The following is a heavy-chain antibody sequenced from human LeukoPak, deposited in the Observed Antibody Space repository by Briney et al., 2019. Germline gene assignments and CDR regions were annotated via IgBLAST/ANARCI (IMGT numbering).Heavy chain of an antibody. CDR2: IRSKAYGVTT. CDR1: GFTFSDYY. CDR3: SRADYYGSGSPISLDV. Sequence: GGSLRLSCAASGFTFSDYYMSWVRQAPGKGLEWVGFIRSKAYGVTTEHAASVKGRFTISRDDSKSVAYLQMNSLKTEDTAVYYCSRADYYGSGSPISLDVWGKGTTVTVSS. J-gene: IGHJ6*04. D-gene: IGHD3-10*01. V-gene: IGHV3-49*04.